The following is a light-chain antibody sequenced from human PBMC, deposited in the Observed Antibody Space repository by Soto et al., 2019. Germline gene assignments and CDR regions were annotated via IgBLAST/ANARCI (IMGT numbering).Light chain of an antibody. J-gene: IGKJ1*01. CDR1: QSIHTN. CDR2: GAS. Sequence: ETVMTQSEATLSVSPGERATLSCRASQSIHTNLAWYQQKPGQPPRLLIYGASTRVTGIPTRFSGSGSGTEVALTISSLQSEDFAVYDCQQYNNWPRTFGQGTKVEIK. V-gene: IGKV3-15*01. CDR3: QQYNNWPRT.